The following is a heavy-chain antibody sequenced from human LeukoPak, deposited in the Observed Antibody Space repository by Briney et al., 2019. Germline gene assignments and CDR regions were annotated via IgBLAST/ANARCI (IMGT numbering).Heavy chain of an antibody. Sequence: GGSLRLSCAASGFTFSSYAMSWVRQAPGKGLEWVSAISGSGGSAYYADSVKGRFTISRDNSKNTLYLQMNSLRAEDTAVYYCAKEGGGITMIVDNDAFDIWGQGTMVTVSS. CDR1: GFTFSSYA. J-gene: IGHJ3*02. CDR3: AKEGGGITMIVDNDAFDI. CDR2: ISGSGGSA. V-gene: IGHV3-23*01. D-gene: IGHD3-22*01.